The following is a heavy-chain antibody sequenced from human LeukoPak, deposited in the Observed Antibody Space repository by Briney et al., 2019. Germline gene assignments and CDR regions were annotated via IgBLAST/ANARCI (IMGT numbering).Heavy chain of an antibody. CDR1: GYTFTGYY. CDR2: INPNSGGT. D-gene: IGHD3-3*01. V-gene: IGHV1-2*02. CDR3: ARPFYDFWSGYYPWFDP. Sequence: ASVKVSCKASGYTFTGYYMHWVRRAPGQGLEWMGWINPNSGGTNYAQKFQGRVTMTRDTSISTAYMELSRLRSDDTAVYYCARPFYDFWSGYYPWFDPWGQGTLVTVSS. J-gene: IGHJ5*02.